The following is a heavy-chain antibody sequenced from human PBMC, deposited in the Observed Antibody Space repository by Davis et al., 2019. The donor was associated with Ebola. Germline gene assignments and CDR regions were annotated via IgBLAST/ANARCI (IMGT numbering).Heavy chain of an antibody. D-gene: IGHD3-16*01. CDR1: GFTFSSYW. CDR3: AKGVGFGWYFDL. CDR2: ISGSGGST. V-gene: IGHV3-23*01. J-gene: IGHJ2*01. Sequence: GGSLRLSCAASGFTFSSYWMSWARQAPGKGLEWVSAISGSGGSTYYADSVKGRFTISRDNSKNTLYLQMNSLRAEDTAVYYCAKGVGFGWYFDLWGRGTLVTVSS.